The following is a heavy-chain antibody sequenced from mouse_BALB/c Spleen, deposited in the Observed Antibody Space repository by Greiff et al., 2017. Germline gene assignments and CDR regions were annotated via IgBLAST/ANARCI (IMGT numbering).Heavy chain of an antibody. CDR3: ALYYGYDSWFAY. D-gene: IGHD2-2*01. J-gene: IGHJ3*01. CDR1: GFNIKDTY. CDR2: IDPANGNT. Sequence: EVQLQQSGAELVKPGASVKLSCTASGFNIKDTYMHWVKQRPEQGLEWIGRIDPANGNTKYDPKFQGKATITADTSSNTAYLQLSSLTSEDTAVYYCALYYGYDSWFAYWGQGTLVTVSA. V-gene: IGHV14-3*02.